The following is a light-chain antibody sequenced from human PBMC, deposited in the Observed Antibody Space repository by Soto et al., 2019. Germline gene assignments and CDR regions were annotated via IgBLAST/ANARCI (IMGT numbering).Light chain of an antibody. V-gene: IGKV1-9*01. CDR1: QALSNY. CDR3: QQLSRYPLT. J-gene: IGKJ4*01. CDR2: SAS. Sequence: DIQITQSPSVLSASVVDTVAITCRASQALSNYLAWYQQKPGKAPDLLIYSASTLQSGVPSRFSGSGSETEFSLTIRALQPEDFATYYCQQLSRYPLTFGGGTKVDIK.